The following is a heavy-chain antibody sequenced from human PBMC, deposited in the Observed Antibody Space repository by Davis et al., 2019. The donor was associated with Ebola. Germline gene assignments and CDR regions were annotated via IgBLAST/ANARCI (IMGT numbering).Heavy chain of an antibody. D-gene: IGHD3-22*01. CDR3: ARGRDYYDSSSNFDY. J-gene: IGHJ4*02. Sequence: MPSETLSLTCTVSGGSISSYYWSWIRQPPGKGLEWIGYISYSGSTDYNPSLKSRVTMSLDTSKNQFSLKLNSVTAADTAVYYCARGRDYYDSSSNFDYWGQGTLVTVSS. CDR1: GGSISSYY. CDR2: ISYSGST. V-gene: IGHV4-59*01.